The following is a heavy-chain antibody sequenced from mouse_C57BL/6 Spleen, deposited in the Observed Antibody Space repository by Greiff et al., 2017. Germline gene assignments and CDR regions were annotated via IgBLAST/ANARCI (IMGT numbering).Heavy chain of an antibody. CDR1: GYAFSSYW. CDR3: ARSHYDYDERTWFAY. V-gene: IGHV1-80*01. CDR2: IYPGDGDT. J-gene: IGHJ3*01. D-gene: IGHD2-4*01. Sequence: QVQLQQSGAELVKPGASVKISCKASGYAFSSYWMNWVKQRPGKGLEWIGQIYPGDGDTNYNGKFKGKATLTADKSSSTAYMQLSSLTSEDSAVYFCARSHYDYDERTWFAYWGQGTLVTVSA.